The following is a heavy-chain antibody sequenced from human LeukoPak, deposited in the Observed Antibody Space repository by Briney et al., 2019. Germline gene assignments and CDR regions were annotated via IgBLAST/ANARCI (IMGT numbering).Heavy chain of an antibody. D-gene: IGHD2-15*01. CDR2: INPNSGGT. V-gene: IGHV1-2*06. CDR3: ARVQCSGGSCYSGY. J-gene: IGHJ4*02. Sequence: GASVKVSCKASGYTITRYYMHWVRQAPGQGLEWMGRINPNSGGTNYAQKFQGRVTMTRDTSISTAYMELSRLRSDDTAVYYCARVQCSGGSCYSGYWGQGTLVTVSP. CDR1: GYTITRYY.